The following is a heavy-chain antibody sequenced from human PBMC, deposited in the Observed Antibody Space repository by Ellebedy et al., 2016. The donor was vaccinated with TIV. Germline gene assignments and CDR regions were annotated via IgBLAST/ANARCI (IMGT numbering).Heavy chain of an antibody. V-gene: IGHV3-74*01. J-gene: IGHJ4*02. CDR3: ARGFSEWLPPTS. Sequence: GESLKISCAASGFTFSGYEMNWVRQAPGKGLEWVSRINSDGSSTTYTDSVKGRFSISRDNAENTLSLQMDSLRADDTAVYYCARGFSEWLPPTSWGPGTLVTVSS. CDR1: GFTFSGYE. CDR2: INSDGSST. D-gene: IGHD5-12*01.